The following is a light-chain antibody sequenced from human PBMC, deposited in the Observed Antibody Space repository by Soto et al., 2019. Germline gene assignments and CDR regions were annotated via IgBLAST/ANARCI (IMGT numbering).Light chain of an antibody. V-gene: IGKV3-15*01. J-gene: IGKJ1*01. CDR1: QTVSSN. CDR3: QHYNSYPHT. CDR2: GTS. Sequence: SPGTLSTSPGGRAPSSRRASQTVSSNLAWYQQKPGQSPRIIIYGTSTRATGIPARFSGSGSGTEFTLTISSLKSDDFAVYYCQHYNSYPHTFGQGTKVDIK.